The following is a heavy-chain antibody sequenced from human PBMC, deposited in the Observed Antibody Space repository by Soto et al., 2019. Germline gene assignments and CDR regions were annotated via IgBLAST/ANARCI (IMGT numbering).Heavy chain of an antibody. CDR1: GFTFTDYH. D-gene: IGHD4-17*01. CDR3: ARGDFAFYGATGHFDY. Sequence: QVQLVESGGGLVKPGGSLRLSCAASGFTFTDYHMSGIRRAPGKGLEWVSNLIPSGGYELYADSVKGRFTISRDNAKNFLYLQMNSLSAEDTAVYYCARGDFAFYGATGHFDYWGQGSLVTVSS. V-gene: IGHV3-11*01. CDR2: LIPSGGYE. J-gene: IGHJ4*02.